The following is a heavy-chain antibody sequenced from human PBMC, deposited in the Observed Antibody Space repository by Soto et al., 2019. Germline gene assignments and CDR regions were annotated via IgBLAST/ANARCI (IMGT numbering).Heavy chain of an antibody. Sequence: EVQLVESGGGLVQPGGSLRLSCAASGFTFSISSMNWVRQAPGKGLEWASYIGRTSSTIYYAASVKGRFTISRDNAKNALYMQMNSLRAEDTAVYYCARRGYCTNGVCYRRCDYWGQGTLVTVSS. CDR3: ARRGYCTNGVCYRRCDY. J-gene: IGHJ4*02. CDR2: IGRTSSTI. V-gene: IGHV3-48*01. D-gene: IGHD2-8*01. CDR1: GFTFSISS.